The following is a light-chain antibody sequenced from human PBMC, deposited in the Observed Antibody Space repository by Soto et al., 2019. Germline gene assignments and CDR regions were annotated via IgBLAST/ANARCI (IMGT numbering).Light chain of an antibody. Sequence: QSVLTQPASVPGSPGQSITISCTGTRSDVGGYNLVSWYQHHPRKAPKLVIYEVSERPSGVSYRFSGSKSGNTASLTISGLQAGDEADYYCCSYAGSVDHYVFGTGTKGTVL. CDR1: RSDVGGYNL. CDR3: CSYAGSVDHYV. V-gene: IGLV2-23*02. J-gene: IGLJ1*01. CDR2: EVS.